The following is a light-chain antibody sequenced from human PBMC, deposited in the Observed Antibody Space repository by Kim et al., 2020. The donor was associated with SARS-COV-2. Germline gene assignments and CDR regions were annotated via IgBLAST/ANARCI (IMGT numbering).Light chain of an antibody. CDR2: DAS. J-gene: IGKJ2*01. Sequence: SASVGDRVTITCRASQSISSWLAWYQQKPGKAPKLLIYDASSLESGVPSRCSGSGSGTESTLTISSLQPDDFATYYCQQYNSYSYTFGQGTKLEI. V-gene: IGKV1-5*01. CDR3: QQYNSYSYT. CDR1: QSISSW.